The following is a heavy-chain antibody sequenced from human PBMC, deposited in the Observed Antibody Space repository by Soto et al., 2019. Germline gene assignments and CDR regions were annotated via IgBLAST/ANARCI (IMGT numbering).Heavy chain of an antibody. Sequence: PGGSLRLSCSVSGFTFSSYAMHWVRQAPGKGLEYVSAISSNGGSTYYADSVKGRFTISRDNSKNTLYLQMSSLRAEDTAVYYCVKEDYDSSGYSDYWGQGTLVIVSS. J-gene: IGHJ4*02. CDR1: GFTFSSYA. V-gene: IGHV3-64D*08. CDR3: VKEDYDSSGYSDY. D-gene: IGHD3-22*01. CDR2: ISSNGGST.